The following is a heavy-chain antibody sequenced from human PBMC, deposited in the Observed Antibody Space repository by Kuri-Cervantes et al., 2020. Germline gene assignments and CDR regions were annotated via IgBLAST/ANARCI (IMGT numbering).Heavy chain of an antibody. D-gene: IGHD3-16*02. CDR1: GGSFSGYY. Sequence: SQTLSLTCAVYGGSFSGYYWSWIRQPPGKGLEWIGYIYYSGSTNYNPSLKSRVTISVDTSKNQFSLKLSSVTAADTAVNYCARSPPPTSYDYIWGSYRPWFDYWGQGTLVTVSS. CDR2: IYYSGST. CDR3: ARSPPPTSYDYIWGSYRPWFDY. V-gene: IGHV4-59*01. J-gene: IGHJ4*02.